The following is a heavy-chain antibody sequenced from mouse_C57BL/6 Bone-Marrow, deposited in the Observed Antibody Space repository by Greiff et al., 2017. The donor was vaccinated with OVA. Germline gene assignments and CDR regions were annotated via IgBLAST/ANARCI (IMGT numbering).Heavy chain of an antibody. V-gene: IGHV2-3*01. CDR2: ICGDGGT. D-gene: IGHD2-2*01. CDR1: GFSLTSYG. Sequence: VKLMESGPGLVAPSQSLSITCTVSGFSLTSYGVSWVRQPPGKGLEWLGVICGDGGTNYHSAPISRLGISKDNSKSQVILKLNSLQTDDTATYYCASSTMVTTGAWFAYWGQGTLVTVSA. J-gene: IGHJ3*01. CDR3: ASSTMVTTGAWFAY.